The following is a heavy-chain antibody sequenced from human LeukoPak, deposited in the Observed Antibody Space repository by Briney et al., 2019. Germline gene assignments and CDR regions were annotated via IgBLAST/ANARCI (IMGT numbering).Heavy chain of an antibody. CDR3: ARVGIAVADTGMDY. CDR1: GFTFSSYG. J-gene: IGHJ4*02. D-gene: IGHD6-19*01. CDR2: ISYDGSNK. Sequence: PGGSLRLSCAASGFTFSSYGMHWVRQAPGKGLEWVAVISYDGSNKYYADSVKGRFTISRDNSKNTLYLQMNSLRAEDTAVYYCARVGIAVADTGMDYWGQGTLVTVSS. V-gene: IGHV3-30*03.